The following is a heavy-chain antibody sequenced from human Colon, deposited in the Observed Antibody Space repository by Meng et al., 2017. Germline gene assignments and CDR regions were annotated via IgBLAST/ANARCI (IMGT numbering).Heavy chain of an antibody. D-gene: IGHD2-2*01. CDR2: ISYDGSKE. Sequence: GESLKISCTSSGFTFSCYVIHWVRQAPGKGLEWVAVISYDGSKEYYADFVKGRVTITRDKSKNTLFLQMNSLRAKDTAVYYCARNALVAAVYNWFDAWGQGTPVTVSS. CDR3: ARNALVAAVYNWFDA. V-gene: IGHV3-30*01. CDR1: GFTFSCYV. J-gene: IGHJ5*01.